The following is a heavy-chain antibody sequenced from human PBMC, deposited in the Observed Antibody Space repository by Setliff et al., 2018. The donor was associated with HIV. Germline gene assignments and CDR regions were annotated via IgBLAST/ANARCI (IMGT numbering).Heavy chain of an antibody. D-gene: IGHD6-25*01. V-gene: IGHV4-61*01. J-gene: IGHJ4*02. CDR3: ARYSPRGYTLTGPY. CDR2: IYYSGST. CDR1: GGSVSSGSYY. Sequence: SETLSLTCTVSGGSVSSGSYYWSWIRQPPGKGLEWIGYIYYSGSTKHNPSLKSRVTISLDTSKNKFSLKLTSVTAADTAVYSCARYSPRGYTLTGPYWGQGTLVTVSS.